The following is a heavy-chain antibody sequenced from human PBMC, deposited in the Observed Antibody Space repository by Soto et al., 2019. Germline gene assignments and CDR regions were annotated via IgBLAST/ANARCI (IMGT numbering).Heavy chain of an antibody. V-gene: IGHV1-69*13. J-gene: IGHJ4*02. D-gene: IGHD3-22*01. CDR2: IIPIFGTA. CDR3: ASNVGNDSSGHYFPPLDY. Sequence: ASVKVSFKASGGTFSSYAISWVRQAPGQGLEWMGGIIPIFGTANYAQKFQGRVTITADESTSTAYMELSSLRSEDTAVYYCASNVGNDSSGHYFPPLDYWGQGTLVTVSS. CDR1: GGTFSSYA.